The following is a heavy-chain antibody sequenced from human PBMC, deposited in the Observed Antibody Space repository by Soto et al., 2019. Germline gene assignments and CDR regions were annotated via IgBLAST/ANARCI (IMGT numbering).Heavy chain of an antibody. V-gene: IGHV1-18*01. Sequence: ASLKVSCKGSGYGFTTYGITWVRQAPGQGLEWMAWISAHNGNTNYAQKLQGRVTVTRDTSTSTAYMELRSLRSDDTAVYYCARGIKYGDHSRLFDPWGPGTLVTVSS. J-gene: IGHJ5*02. D-gene: IGHD4-17*01. CDR2: ISAHNGNT. CDR3: ARGIKYGDHSRLFDP. CDR1: GYGFTTYG.